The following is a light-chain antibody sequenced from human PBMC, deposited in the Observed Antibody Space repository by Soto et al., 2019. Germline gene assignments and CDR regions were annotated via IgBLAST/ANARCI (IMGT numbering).Light chain of an antibody. Sequence: QSALTQPRSVSGSPGQSVTISCTGTSTDVGGYNYVSWYQQHPGKAPKLLIYDVSKRPSGVPDRFSGSKSGNTASLTISGLQAEDEADYYCCSSAGDYTLVFGGGTQLTVL. CDR1: STDVGGYNY. J-gene: IGLJ3*02. V-gene: IGLV2-11*01. CDR3: CSSAGDYTLV. CDR2: DVS.